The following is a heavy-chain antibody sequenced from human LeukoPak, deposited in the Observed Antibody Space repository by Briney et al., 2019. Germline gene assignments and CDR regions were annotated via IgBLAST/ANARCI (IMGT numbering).Heavy chain of an antibody. J-gene: IGHJ4*02. CDR2: TSASGAST. CDR1: GFTFSSYP. Sequence: GGSLRLSCAASGFTFSSYPMSWVRQAPGKGLEWVSATSASGASTYYADSVKVRFTISRDNSKNTLYLQMNSLRVEDTAVYYCAKDLKREPDWGQGTLVTVSS. D-gene: IGHD1-14*01. CDR3: AKDLKREPD. V-gene: IGHV3-23*01.